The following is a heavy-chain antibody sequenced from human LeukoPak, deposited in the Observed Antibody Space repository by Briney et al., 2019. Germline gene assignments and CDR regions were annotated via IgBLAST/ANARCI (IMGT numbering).Heavy chain of an antibody. CDR1: GFTFSSYG. CDR3: AKDLDGDSYGSFDP. Sequence: GGSLRLSCAASGFTFSSYGMHWVGQAPGKGLEWVAVILYDGSNKYYADSVKGRFTISRDNSKNTLYLQMNSLRAEDTAVYYCAKDLDGDSYGSFDPWGQGTLVTVSS. D-gene: IGHD5-18*01. CDR2: ILYDGSNK. V-gene: IGHV3-30*18. J-gene: IGHJ5*02.